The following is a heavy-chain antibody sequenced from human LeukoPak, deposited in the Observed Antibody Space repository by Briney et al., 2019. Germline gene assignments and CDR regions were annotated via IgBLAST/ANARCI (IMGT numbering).Heavy chain of an antibody. V-gene: IGHV4-34*01. CDR1: GGSFSGYY. CDR3: ARGQYGDYGYYYYMDV. J-gene: IGHJ6*03. CDR2: IYYSGST. Sequence: SETLSLTCAVYGGSFSGYYWSWIRQPPGKGLEWIGSIYYSGSTYYNPSLKSRVTISVDTSKNQFSLKLSSVTAADTAVYYCARGQYGDYGYYYYMDVWGKGTTVTVSS. D-gene: IGHD4-17*01.